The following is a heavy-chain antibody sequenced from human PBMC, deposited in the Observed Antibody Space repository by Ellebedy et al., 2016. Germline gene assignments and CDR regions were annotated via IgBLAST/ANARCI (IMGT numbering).Heavy chain of an antibody. J-gene: IGHJ6*03. V-gene: IGHV3-11*06. CDR3: ARDNLYDSSGYRPVWYMDV. Sequence: GESLKISCAASGFTFSDYYMSWIRQAPGKGLEWVSYISSSSSYTNYADSVKGRFTISRDNAKNSLYLQMNSLRDEDTAVYYCARDNLYDSSGYRPVWYMDVWGKGTTVTVSS. D-gene: IGHD3-22*01. CDR1: GFTFSDYY. CDR2: ISSSSSYT.